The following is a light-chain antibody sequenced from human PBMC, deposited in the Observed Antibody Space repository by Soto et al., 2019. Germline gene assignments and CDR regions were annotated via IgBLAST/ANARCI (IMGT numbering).Light chain of an antibody. J-gene: IGKJ2*01. CDR3: QQYNNWPPHT. Sequence: EIVMTQSPATLSVSPGERATLSCRASQRVSSNLAWYQQKPGPAPRLLIYGASTRATGIPARFSGSGSGTEFTLTISSLQSEDFAVYYCQQYNNWPPHTFGQGTKREIK. CDR2: GAS. CDR1: QRVSSN. V-gene: IGKV3-15*01.